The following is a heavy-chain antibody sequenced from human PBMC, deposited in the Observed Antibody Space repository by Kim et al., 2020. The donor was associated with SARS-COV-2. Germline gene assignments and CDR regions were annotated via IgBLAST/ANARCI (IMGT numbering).Heavy chain of an antibody. Sequence: SGPTLVKPTQTLILTCTFSGFSLTTRGMCVSWIRQPPGKALEWLARIDWDDDQYYSTSLRTRLTLSKDTSKNQVVLTMTNMDPVDTATYYCARIRCVCSSTSCQAAYFGYWGQGTLVTVSS. J-gene: IGHJ4*02. D-gene: IGHD2-2*01. CDR3: ARIRCVCSSTSCQAAYFGY. CDR2: IDWDDDQ. V-gene: IGHV2-70*11. CDR1: GFSLTTRGMC.